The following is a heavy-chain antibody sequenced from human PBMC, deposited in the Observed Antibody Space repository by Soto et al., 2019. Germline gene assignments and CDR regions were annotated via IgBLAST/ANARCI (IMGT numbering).Heavy chain of an antibody. Sequence: PSETLSLTCTVSGGPISSGNYFWTWIRQHPGKGLEWIGYIFYSGFTSYNPSLKSRLNISVDKSKNQFSLKLSSVTAADTAVYYCAREDLLPASGQYYYFGLDVWGQGTTVTVSS. J-gene: IGHJ6*02. V-gene: IGHV4-31*03. CDR1: GGPISSGNYF. CDR3: AREDLLPASGQYYYFGLDV. CDR2: IFYSGFT. D-gene: IGHD2-2*01.